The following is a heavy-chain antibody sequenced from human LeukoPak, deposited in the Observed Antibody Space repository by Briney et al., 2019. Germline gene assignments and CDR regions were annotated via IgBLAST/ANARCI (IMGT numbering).Heavy chain of an antibody. CDR2: ISYDGSNK. CDR1: VFTFSSYA. V-gene: IGHV3-30-3*02. Sequence: PGRSLRLSYCASVFTFSSYAMQWVRQAPGKGLEWVAVISYDGSNKYYADSVKGRFTISRDNSKNTLYLQMNSLGADDTAVYYCVKGNWRFFVYWGQGTLVTVSS. CDR3: VKGNWRFFVY. J-gene: IGHJ4*02. D-gene: IGHD1-1*01.